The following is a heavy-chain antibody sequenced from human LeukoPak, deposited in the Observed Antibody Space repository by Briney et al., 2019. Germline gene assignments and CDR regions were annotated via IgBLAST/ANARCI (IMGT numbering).Heavy chain of an antibody. J-gene: IGHJ4*02. CDR3: AKSRARRYATSGSIDY. V-gene: IGHV3-23*01. D-gene: IGHD3-22*01. CDR1: GFAFTNFA. CDR2: VSASGGLT. Sequence: GGSLRLSCAASGFAFTNFAMGWVRQAPGKGLEWVSSVSASGGLTSYADSVKGRFTISRDNSKNTLYLQMNSLRADDTALYYCAKSRARRYATSGSIDYWGQGALVSVSS.